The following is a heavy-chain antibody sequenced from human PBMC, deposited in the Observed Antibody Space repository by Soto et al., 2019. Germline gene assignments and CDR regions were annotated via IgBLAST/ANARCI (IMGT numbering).Heavy chain of an antibody. CDR1: GNTLNTDT. V-gene: IGHV1-69*02. Sequence: QVQLVQSGAEVKKPGSSVKVSCKPSGNTLNTDTITWLRQAPGQVLEWMGRIIPVIGVGTYAQKFQDSVTITADKSTITDYMEVTSITTKDTATYSCAIVSTGGNGYYWAWGQGTQVTVS. CDR2: IIPVIGVG. CDR3: AIVSTGGNGYYWA. J-gene: IGHJ5*02. D-gene: IGHD3-22*01.